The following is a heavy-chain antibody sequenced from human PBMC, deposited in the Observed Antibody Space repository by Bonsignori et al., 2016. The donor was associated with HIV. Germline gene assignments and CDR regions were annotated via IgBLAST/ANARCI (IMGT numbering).Heavy chain of an antibody. CDR1: GGSISSYY. CDR3: ARDEYYYDSSAFSYYYYMDV. Sequence: SETLSLTCSVSGGSISSYYWNWIRQPAGKGLEWIGRISTTGTTKYNPSLKSRVIMSVDTSKNQFSLKVSSVTAADTAVYYCARDEYYYDSSAFSYYYYMDVWGKGTTVTVSS. CDR2: ISTTGTT. J-gene: IGHJ6*03. D-gene: IGHD3-22*01. V-gene: IGHV4-4*07.